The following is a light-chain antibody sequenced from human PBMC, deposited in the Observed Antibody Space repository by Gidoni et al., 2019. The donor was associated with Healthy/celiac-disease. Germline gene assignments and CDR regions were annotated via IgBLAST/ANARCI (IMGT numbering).Light chain of an antibody. V-gene: IGKV1-39*01. CDR1: QSINRY. J-gene: IGKJ1*01. CDR3: QQSYSTPET. CDR2: ATS. Sequence: DIHMTQSPSSLSASVGDRVTITCRASQSINRYLNWYQQKLGKAPKLLIYATSSLQSGVPSRFSGSGSGTDFTLTISSLQPEDFATYYCQQSYSTPETFGQGTKVEIK.